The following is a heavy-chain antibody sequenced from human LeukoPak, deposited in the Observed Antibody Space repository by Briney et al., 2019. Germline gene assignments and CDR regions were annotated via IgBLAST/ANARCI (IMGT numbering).Heavy chain of an antibody. J-gene: IGHJ4*02. CDR1: GFTFSSYW. CDR2: IKQDGSEK. CDR3: ARVSPNTMTTLQYFDY. Sequence: GGSLRLSCAASGFTFSSYWMSWVRQAPGKGLEWVANIKQDGSEKYYVDSVKGRFTISRDNAKNSLYLQMNSLRAEDTAVYYCARVSPNTMTTLQYFDYWGQGTLVTVSS. D-gene: IGHD4-17*01. V-gene: IGHV3-7*01.